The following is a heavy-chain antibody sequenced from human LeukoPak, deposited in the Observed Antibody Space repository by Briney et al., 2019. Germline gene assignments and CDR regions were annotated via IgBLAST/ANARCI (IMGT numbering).Heavy chain of an antibody. Sequence: GGSLRLSCAASGFTFSSYDIHWVRQATGKGLEWVLGIGTAGEIYYPGSVKGRFTISRENAKNSLYLQMNSLRAGDTAVYYCARAAYSSTWYSRYFDLWGRGTLVTVSS. CDR2: IGTAGEI. D-gene: IGHD6-13*01. CDR3: ARAAYSSTWYSRYFDL. J-gene: IGHJ2*01. V-gene: IGHV3-13*01. CDR1: GFTFSSYD.